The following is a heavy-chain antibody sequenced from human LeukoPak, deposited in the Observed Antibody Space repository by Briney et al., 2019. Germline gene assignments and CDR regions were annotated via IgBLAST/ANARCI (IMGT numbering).Heavy chain of an antibody. CDR3: ARTPSGAYFYFDY. V-gene: IGHV1-46*01. Sequence: ASVKVSCKASGYTFTNYYIHWVRQAPRQGLEWMGIINPSGGSTTYAQKFQGRVTMTRDTSTSTVYMELSSLRSEDTAVYYCARTPSGAYFYFDYWGQGTLVTVSS. CDR1: GYTFTNYY. D-gene: IGHD2-8*02. CDR2: INPSGGST. J-gene: IGHJ4*02.